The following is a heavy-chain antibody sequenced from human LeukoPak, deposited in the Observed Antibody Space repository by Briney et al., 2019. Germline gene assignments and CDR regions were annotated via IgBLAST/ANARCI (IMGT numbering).Heavy chain of an antibody. CDR1: GYTFTSYD. CDR2: MNPNSGNT. D-gene: IGHD3-9*01. J-gene: IGHJ6*03. V-gene: IGHV1-8*01. CDR3: ARLLRYFDWVTFYYYYYMDV. Sequence: ASVKASCKASGYTFTSYDINWVRQATGQGLEWMGWMNPNSGNTGYAQKFQGRVTMTRNTSISTAYMELSSLRSEDTAVYYCARLLRYFDWVTFYYYYYMDVWGKGTTVTISS.